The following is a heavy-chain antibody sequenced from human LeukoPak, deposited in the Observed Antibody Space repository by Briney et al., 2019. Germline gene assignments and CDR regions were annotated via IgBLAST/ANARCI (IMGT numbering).Heavy chain of an antibody. Sequence: PGGSLRLPCAASGFTLSNVWMGWFRQAPGRGLEWVGCIRKAIVGGVPEYAAPVLGRFTIARADSSNALSLRMNSLKIMDREVFFCAAATWGSQCTCPDYWGQGPLVTVSS. V-gene: IGHV3-15*01. CDR1: GFTLSNVW. CDR3: AAATWGSQCTCPDY. CDR2: IRKAIVGGVP. J-gene: IGHJ4*02. D-gene: IGHD3-16*01.